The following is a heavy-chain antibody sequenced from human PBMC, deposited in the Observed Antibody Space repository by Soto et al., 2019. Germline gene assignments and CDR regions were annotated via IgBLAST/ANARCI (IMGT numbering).Heavy chain of an antibody. CDR3: ARVGSLYNWNYFDY. V-gene: IGHV3-33*01. CDR2: IWYDGSNK. CDR1: GFTFSSYG. Sequence: PGGSLRLSCAASGFTFSSYGMHWVRQAPGKGLEWVAVIWYDGSNKYYADSVKGRFTISRDNSKNTLYLQMNSLRAEDTAVYYRARVGSLYNWNYFDYWGQGTLVTVSS. D-gene: IGHD1-20*01. J-gene: IGHJ4*02.